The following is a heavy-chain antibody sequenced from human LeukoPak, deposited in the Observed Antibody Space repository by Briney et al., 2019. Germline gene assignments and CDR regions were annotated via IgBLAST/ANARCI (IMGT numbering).Heavy chain of an antibody. J-gene: IGHJ4*02. D-gene: IGHD5-24*01. CDR2: ISTSSNYI. CDR3: ARARDGYNYYYFDY. Sequence: GGSLRLSCAASGFTFTKFYMNWVRQAPGKGLEWVSSISTSSNYIYYADSVKGRFTISRDNAKNSLYLEMNSLRAEDTAVYYCARARDGYNYYYFDYWGQGTLVTVS. V-gene: IGHV3-21*01. CDR1: GFTFTKFY.